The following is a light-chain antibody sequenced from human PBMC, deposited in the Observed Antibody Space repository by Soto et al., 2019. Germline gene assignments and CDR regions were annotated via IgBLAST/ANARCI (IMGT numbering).Light chain of an antibody. CDR2: DDS. CDR1: QSVSSH. Sequence: EVVLTQSPATLSLSPGDRATLSCRASQSVSSHLAWYQQKSGQAPRLLIYDDSKSATGIPARFSGSGSGTDFTLTISSLEPEDFAVYDCQQRSNWPTFGQGTRLEIK. V-gene: IGKV3-11*01. J-gene: IGKJ5*01. CDR3: QQRSNWPT.